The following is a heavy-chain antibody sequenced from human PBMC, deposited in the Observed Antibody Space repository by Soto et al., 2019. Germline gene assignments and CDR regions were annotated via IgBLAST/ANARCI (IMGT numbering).Heavy chain of an antibody. D-gene: IGHD6-13*01. CDR2: IGNRGTGI. J-gene: IGHJ5*02. Sequence: QVQLVESGGGLVQPGGSLRLSCAASGFTFGDYYMTWIRQAPGKGLEWVSFIGNRGTGIYYADSVKGRFTIFRDNAKNSLYLQLNSLRVEDTAMYYCARDLRAVGMASRFYPWGQGTLVTVSS. CDR3: ARDLRAVGMASRFYP. V-gene: IGHV3-11*01. CDR1: GFTFGDYY.